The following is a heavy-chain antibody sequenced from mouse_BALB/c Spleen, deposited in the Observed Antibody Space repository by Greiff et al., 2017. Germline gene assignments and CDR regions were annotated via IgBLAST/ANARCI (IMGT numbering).Heavy chain of an antibody. V-gene: IGHV14-3*02. CDR1: GFNIKDTY. D-gene: IGHD1-1*01. CDR2: IDPANGNT. CDR3: ACYGSSYDWYFDV. Sequence: VQLQQSGAELVKPGASVKLSCTASGFNIKDTYMHWVKQRPEQGLEWIGRIDPANGNTKYDPKFQGKATITADTSSNTAYLQLSSLTSEDTAVYYCACYGSSYDWYFDVWGAGTTVTVSS. J-gene: IGHJ1*01.